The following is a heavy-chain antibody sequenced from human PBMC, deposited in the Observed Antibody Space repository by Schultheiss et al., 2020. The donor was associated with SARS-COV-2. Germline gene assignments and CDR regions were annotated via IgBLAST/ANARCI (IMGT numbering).Heavy chain of an antibody. CDR3: ARAARVYDSSGYYLNWFDP. Sequence: SETLSLTCAVSGGSISSGGYSWSWIRQPPGKGLEWIGYIYHSGSTYYNPSLKSRVTISVDRSKNQFSLKLSSVTAADTAVYYCARAARVYDSSGYYLNWFDPWGQGTLVTVSS. V-gene: IGHV4-30-2*01. D-gene: IGHD3-22*01. CDR2: IYHSGST. J-gene: IGHJ5*02. CDR1: GGSISSGGYS.